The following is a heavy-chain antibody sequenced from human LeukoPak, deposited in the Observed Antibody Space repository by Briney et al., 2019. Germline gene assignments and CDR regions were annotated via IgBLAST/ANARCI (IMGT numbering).Heavy chain of an antibody. V-gene: IGHV3-66*01. D-gene: IGHD1-26*01. Sequence: SGGSLRLSCAPSGVTVSSNSMSCVRQAPGKGLEWVSVIYSGGSTYYADSVKGRFTISRDNSKNTLYLQMNSLRAEDTAVYYCAREGSWFCDYWGQGTLVTVSS. CDR3: AREGSWFCDY. CDR1: GVTVSSNS. CDR2: IYSGGST. J-gene: IGHJ4*02.